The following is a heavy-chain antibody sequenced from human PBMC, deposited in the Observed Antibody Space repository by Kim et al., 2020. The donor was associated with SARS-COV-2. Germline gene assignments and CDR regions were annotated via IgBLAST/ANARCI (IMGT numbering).Heavy chain of an antibody. CDR3: ARASSLGNWNPLGAFDI. CDR1: GGSISSSSYY. CDR2: IYYSGST. D-gene: IGHD1-1*01. Sequence: SETLSLTCTVSGGSISSSSYYWGWIRQPPGKGLEWIGSIYYSGSTYYNPSLKSRVTISVDTSKNQFSLKLSSVTAADTAVYYCARASSLGNWNPLGAFDIWGQGTMVTVSS. J-gene: IGHJ3*02. V-gene: IGHV4-39*07.